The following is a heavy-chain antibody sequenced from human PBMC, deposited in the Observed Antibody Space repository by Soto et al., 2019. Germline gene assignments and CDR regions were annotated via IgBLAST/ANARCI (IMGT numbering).Heavy chain of an antibody. J-gene: IGHJ5*02. CDR2: INAGNGNT. Sequence: QVQLVQSGAEVKKPGASVKVSCKASGYTFTSYAMHWVRQAPGQRLEWMGWINAGNGNTKYSQKFQGRVTITRDTSASTAYMELSSLRSEDTAVYYCARERTPLTGTIRGWFDPWGQGTLVTVSS. CDR3: ARERTPLTGTIRGWFDP. V-gene: IGHV1-3*01. D-gene: IGHD1-7*01. CDR1: GYTFTSYA.